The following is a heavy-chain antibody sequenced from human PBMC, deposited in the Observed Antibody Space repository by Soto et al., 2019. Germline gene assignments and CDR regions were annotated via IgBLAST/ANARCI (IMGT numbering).Heavy chain of an antibody. V-gene: IGHV1-69*13. CDR2: ISPNFGTA. CDR1: GYTLTSYG. Sequence: ASVKVSCKASGYTLTSYGISWVRQAPGQGLEWMGWISPNFGTANYAQKFQGRVTITADESTSTAYMELSSLRSEDTAVYYCARAYCSSTSCHARGAYYYYGMDVWGQGTTVTVSS. CDR3: ARAYCSSTSCHARGAYYYYGMDV. D-gene: IGHD2-2*01. J-gene: IGHJ6*02.